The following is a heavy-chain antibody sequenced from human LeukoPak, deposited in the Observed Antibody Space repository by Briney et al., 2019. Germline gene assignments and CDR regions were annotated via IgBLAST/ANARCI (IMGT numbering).Heavy chain of an antibody. CDR1: GFTFSSYA. D-gene: IGHD6-19*01. J-gene: IGHJ4*02. Sequence: QPGGSLRLSCAASGFTFSSYAMSWVRQAPGKGLEWVSAISGSGGSTYYADSVKGRFTISRDNSKNTLYLQMNSLRAEDTAVYYCARDGYSSGWSLGYFDYWGQGTLVTVSS. V-gene: IGHV3-23*01. CDR3: ARDGYSSGWSLGYFDY. CDR2: ISGSGGST.